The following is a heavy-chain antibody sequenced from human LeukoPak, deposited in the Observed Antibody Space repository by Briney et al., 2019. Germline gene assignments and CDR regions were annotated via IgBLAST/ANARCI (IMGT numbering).Heavy chain of an antibody. CDR1: GGSTSSSSYY. V-gene: IGHV4-39*01. J-gene: IGHJ4*02. D-gene: IGHD3-22*01. CDR3: ARLSYYYDSSGPWGFDY. Sequence: SETLSLTCTVSGGSTSSSSYYWGWIRQPPGKGLEWIGSIYYSGSTYYNPSLKSRVTISVDTSKNQFSLKLSSVTAADTAVYYCARLSYYYDSSGPWGFDYWGQGTLVTVSS. CDR2: IYYSGST.